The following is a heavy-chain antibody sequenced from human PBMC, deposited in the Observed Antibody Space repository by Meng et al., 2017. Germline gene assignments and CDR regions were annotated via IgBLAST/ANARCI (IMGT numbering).Heavy chain of an antibody. V-gene: IGHV3-30*04. CDR2: ISYDGSNK. CDR3: ARARARHPDYYDSSGYYYLSYFDY. CDR1: GFTFSSYA. D-gene: IGHD3-22*01. Sequence: LTWAASGFTFSSYAMHWVRQAPGKGLEWVAVISYDGSNKYYADSVKGRFTISRDNSKNTLYLQMNSLRAEDTAVYYCARARARHPDYYDSSGYYYLSYFDYWGQGTLVTVSS. J-gene: IGHJ4*02.